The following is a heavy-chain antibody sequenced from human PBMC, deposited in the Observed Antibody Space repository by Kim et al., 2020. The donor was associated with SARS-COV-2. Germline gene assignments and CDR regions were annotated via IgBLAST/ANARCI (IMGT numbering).Heavy chain of an antibody. J-gene: IGHJ4*02. V-gene: IGHV3-9*01. Sequence: DSVKGRFTISRDNAKNSLYLQMNSLRAEDTALYYCAKTPEGIAAAGWFDYWGQGTLVTVSS. CDR3: AKTPEGIAAAGWFDY. D-gene: IGHD6-13*01.